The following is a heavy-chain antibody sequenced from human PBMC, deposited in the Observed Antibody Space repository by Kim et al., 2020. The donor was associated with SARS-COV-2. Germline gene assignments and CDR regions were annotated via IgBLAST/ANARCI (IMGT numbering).Heavy chain of an antibody. D-gene: IGHD3-22*01. CDR1: GFTFSDYY. Sequence: GGSLRLSCAASGFTFSDYYMSWIRQAPGKGLEWVSYISSSSSYTNYADSVKGRFTISRDNAKNSLYLQMDSLRAEDTAVYYCARGPPSYYYDSSGYYYDFDDWGQGTLVTVSS. J-gene: IGHJ4*02. CDR3: ARGPPSYYYDSSGYYYDFDD. CDR2: ISSSSSYT. V-gene: IGHV3-11*06.